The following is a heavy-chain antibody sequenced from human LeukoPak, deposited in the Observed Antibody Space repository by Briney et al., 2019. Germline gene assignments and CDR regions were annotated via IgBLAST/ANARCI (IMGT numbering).Heavy chain of an antibody. Sequence: SETLSLTCTVSGGSISSGSYYWSWIRQPAGKGLEWIGRIYTSGSTNYNPSLKSRVTISVDTSKNQFSLKLSSVTAADTAVYYCARTHRSGWSGSYWYFDLWGRGTLVTVSS. V-gene: IGHV4-61*02. CDR1: GGSISSGSYY. D-gene: IGHD6-19*01. CDR3: ARTHRSGWSGSYWYFDL. J-gene: IGHJ2*01. CDR2: IYTSGST.